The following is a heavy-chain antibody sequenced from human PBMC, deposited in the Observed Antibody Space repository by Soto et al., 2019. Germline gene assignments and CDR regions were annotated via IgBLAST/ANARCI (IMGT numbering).Heavy chain of an antibody. CDR1: GYTVTSYY. CDR3: ASSPAYGSSWYGIPPDLSHGMDV. D-gene: IGHD6-13*01. V-gene: IGHV1-46*01. CDR2: INPRGGIT. Sequence: ASVKVSCKASGYTVTSYYIHWVRQAPGQGLEWMGIINPRGGITTYAQKFQGRLTMTGDTSTSTVYMELSSLTSEDTAMYHCASSPAYGSSWYGIPPDLSHGMDVWGQGTTVAVPS. J-gene: IGHJ6*02.